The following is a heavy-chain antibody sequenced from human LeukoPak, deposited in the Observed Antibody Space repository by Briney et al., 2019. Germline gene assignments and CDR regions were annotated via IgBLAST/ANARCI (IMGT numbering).Heavy chain of an antibody. CDR1: GFTFSNND. CDR2: ITDSGTT. D-gene: IGHD4-17*01. J-gene: IGHJ4*02. CDR3: AKESTLTTAYFDY. Sequence: GGSLRHSCAASGFTFSNNDMSWVRQAPGKGLEWVSAITDSGTTYYADSVKGRFTISRDNSRSTLYLQVNSLSAEDTALYYCAKESTLTTAYFDYWGQGTLVTVSS. V-gene: IGHV3-23*01.